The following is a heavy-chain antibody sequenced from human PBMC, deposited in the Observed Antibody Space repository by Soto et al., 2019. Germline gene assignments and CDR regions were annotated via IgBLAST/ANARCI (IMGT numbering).Heavy chain of an antibody. CDR1: GGSISSYF. Sequence: SETLSLTCTVSGGSISSYFWSWIRQPAGKGLEWIGRIFSSGTANYNPSLKSRVTVSVDTSKNQFSLKVRSVTAADTAVYYCARGEKGRQYKYAMDVWGPGTTVTVSS. CDR2: IFSSGTA. V-gene: IGHV4-4*07. D-gene: IGHD1-1*01. J-gene: IGHJ6*02. CDR3: ARGEKGRQYKYAMDV.